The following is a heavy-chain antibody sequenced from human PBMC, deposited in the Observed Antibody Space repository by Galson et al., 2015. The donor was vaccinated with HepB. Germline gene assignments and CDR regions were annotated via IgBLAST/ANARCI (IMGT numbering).Heavy chain of an antibody. Sequence: SETLSLTCAVYGGSFSGYYWSWIRQPPGKGLEWLGEINHSGSTNYNPSLKSRVTISVDTSKNQFSPKLSSVTAADTAVYYCARVGVGSYYDSSGYFRSYYFDYWGQGTLVTVSS. V-gene: IGHV4-34*01. J-gene: IGHJ4*02. CDR1: GGSFSGYY. CDR3: ARVGVGSYYDSSGYFRSYYFDY. D-gene: IGHD3-22*01. CDR2: INHSGST.